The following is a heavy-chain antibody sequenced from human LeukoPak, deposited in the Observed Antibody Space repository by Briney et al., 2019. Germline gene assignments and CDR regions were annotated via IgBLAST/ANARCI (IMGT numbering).Heavy chain of an antibody. V-gene: IGHV3-33*01. CDR1: GFTFSSYG. D-gene: IGHD6-13*01. J-gene: IGHJ4*02. Sequence: GGSLRLSCAASGFTFSSYGMHWVRQPPGKGLEWVAVIWYDGSNKYYADSVKGRFTISRDNSKNTLYLQMNSLRAEDTAVYYCARDPSRPYSSSWLDYWGQGTLVTVSS. CDR2: IWYDGSNK. CDR3: ARDPSRPYSSSWLDY.